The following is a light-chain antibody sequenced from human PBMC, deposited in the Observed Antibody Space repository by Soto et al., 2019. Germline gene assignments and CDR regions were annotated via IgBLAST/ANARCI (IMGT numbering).Light chain of an antibody. CDR1: SSDVGGYNY. Sequence: QSALTQPASVSGSPGQSITISCTGTSSDVGGYNYVSWYQQHPGKAPKLMINDVSNRPSGVSNRFSSSKSGNTASLTISGLQAEDEADYFCSSYTSSSTHVFGSGTKVTVL. CDR2: DVS. CDR3: SSYTSSSTHV. V-gene: IGLV2-14*01. J-gene: IGLJ1*01.